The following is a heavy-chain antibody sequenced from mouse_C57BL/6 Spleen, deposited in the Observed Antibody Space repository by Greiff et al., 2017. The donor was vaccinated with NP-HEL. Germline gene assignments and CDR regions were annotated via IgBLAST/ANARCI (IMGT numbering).Heavy chain of an antibody. Sequence: QVQLQQPGAELVKPGASVKLSCKASGYTFTSYWMQRVKQRPGQGLEWIGEIDPSDSYTNYNQKFKGKATLTVDTSSSTAYMQLSSLTSEDSAVYYCARNRRPYAMDYWGQGTSVTVSS. J-gene: IGHJ4*01. CDR2: IDPSDSYT. CDR3: ARNRRPYAMDY. D-gene: IGHD3-2*02. V-gene: IGHV1-50*01. CDR1: GYTFTSYW.